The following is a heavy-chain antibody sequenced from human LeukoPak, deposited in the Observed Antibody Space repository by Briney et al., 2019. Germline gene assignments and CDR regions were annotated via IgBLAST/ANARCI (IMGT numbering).Heavy chain of an antibody. Sequence: SETLSLTCTVSGGSISSYYWSWIRQPARKGLEWIGHISTSGSTNYNPSLKSRVTMSVDASKNQLSLKVSSVTAADAAVYYCARDYYDLLTGYYRFDYWGQGTLVTVSS. CDR1: GGSISSYY. CDR3: ARDYYDLLTGYYRFDY. V-gene: IGHV4-4*07. D-gene: IGHD3-9*01. J-gene: IGHJ4*02. CDR2: ISTSGST.